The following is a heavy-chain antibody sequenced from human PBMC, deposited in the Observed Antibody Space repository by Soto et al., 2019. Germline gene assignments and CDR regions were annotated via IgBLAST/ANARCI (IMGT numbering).Heavy chain of an antibody. J-gene: IGHJ3*02. V-gene: IGHV3-53*01. CDR2: LYDVDGT. D-gene: IGHD4-17*01. CDR3: ANWHLREHAYDI. CDR1: RFTVSGKKY. Sequence: XGCLRVSCPAARFTVSGKKYLAWVRQAPGKGLEWVSALYDVDGTFYADSVKGRFTTSGDSSRTIVYLQMNSLRPDDTAVYYCANWHLREHAYDIWGQGTAVTVSS.